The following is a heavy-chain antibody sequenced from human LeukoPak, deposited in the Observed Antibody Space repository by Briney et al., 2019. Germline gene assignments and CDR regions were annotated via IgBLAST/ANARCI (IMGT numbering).Heavy chain of an antibody. J-gene: IGHJ6*03. Sequence: SETLSLTCAVYGGSFSGYSWFWIRQPPGKGLEWIGEINHRGSTNYNPSLTSRVTISVDTSKKQFSLKLSSVTAADTAVYYCATGARSSGTYHLFHYYVDVWGKGTTVTVSS. D-gene: IGHD1-26*01. CDR3: ATGARSSGTYHLFHYYVDV. V-gene: IGHV4-34*01. CDR2: INHRGST. CDR1: GGSFSGYS.